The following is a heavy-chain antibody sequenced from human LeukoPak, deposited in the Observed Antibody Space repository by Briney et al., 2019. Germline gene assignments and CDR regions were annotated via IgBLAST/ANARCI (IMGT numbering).Heavy chain of an antibody. CDR1: GYSFTSYW. CDR2: IYPGDSDT. V-gene: IGHV5-51*01. Sequence: GESLKISCKGSGYSFTSYWIGWVRQMPGKGLEWMGIIYPGDSDTRYSPSFQGQVTISADKSISTAYLQWSSLKASDTAMYYCARVGELHNTRVLYFDYWGQGTLVTVSS. CDR3: ARVGELHNTRVLYFDY. D-gene: IGHD1-7*01. J-gene: IGHJ4*02.